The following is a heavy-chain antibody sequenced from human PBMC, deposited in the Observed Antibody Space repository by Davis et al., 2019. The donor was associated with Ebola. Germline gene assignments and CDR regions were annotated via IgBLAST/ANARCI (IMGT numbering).Heavy chain of an antibody. Sequence: SGPTLVKPTQTLTLTCTFSGFSLSTSGMCVSWIRQHPGKALEWLARIDWNDDTYYATSLKTRLTISKVTSKNQVVLTMTNMDPADIATYYCARTRGYSGFFGDYYSYGMDVWGQGTTVTVSS. CDR2: IDWNDDT. D-gene: IGHD5-12*01. CDR1: GFSLSTSGMC. CDR3: ARTRGYSGFFGDYYSYGMDV. V-gene: IGHV2-70*11. J-gene: IGHJ6*02.